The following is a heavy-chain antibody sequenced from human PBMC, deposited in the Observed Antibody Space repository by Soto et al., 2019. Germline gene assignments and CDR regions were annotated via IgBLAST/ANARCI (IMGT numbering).Heavy chain of an antibody. CDR2: IYYSGST. J-gene: IGHJ5*02. Sequence: SETLSLTCTVSGGSISSGGYYWSWIRQHPGKGLEWIGYIYYSGSTYYNPSLKSRVTISVDTSKNQFSLKLSSVTAADTAVYYRARVGSIAARLGWFDPWGHGTLVTVSS. V-gene: IGHV4-31*03. D-gene: IGHD6-6*01. CDR1: GGSISSGGYY. CDR3: ARVGSIAARLGWFDP.